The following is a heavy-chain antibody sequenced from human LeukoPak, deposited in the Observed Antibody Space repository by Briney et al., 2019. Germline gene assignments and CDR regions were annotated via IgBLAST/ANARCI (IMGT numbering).Heavy chain of an antibody. J-gene: IGHJ4*02. CDR1: GYSFTSYW. CDR2: IYPGDSDT. D-gene: IGHD3-22*01. V-gene: IGHV5-51*01. CDR3: ARVYDSNGFLLDY. Sequence: GESLKISCKGSGYSFTSYWIGWVRQMPGKGLEWTGIIYPGDSDTRYRPSFQGQVTISADKSISTAYLQWSSLKASDTATYYCARVYDSNGFLLDYWGQGTLVTVSS.